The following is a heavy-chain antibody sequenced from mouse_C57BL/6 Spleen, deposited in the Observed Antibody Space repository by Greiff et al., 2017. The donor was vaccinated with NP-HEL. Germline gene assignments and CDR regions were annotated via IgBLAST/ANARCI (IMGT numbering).Heavy chain of an antibody. D-gene: IGHD2-4*01. J-gene: IGHJ3*01. V-gene: IGHV2-2*01. CDR3: ASRYDYDGEAFAY. Sequence: VQRVESGPGLVQPSQSLSITCTVSGFSLTSYGVHWVRQSPGKGLEWLGVIWSGGSTDYNAAFISRLSISKDNSKSQVFFKMNSLQADDTAIYYCASRYDYDGEAFAYWGQGTLVTVSA. CDR1: GFSLTSYG. CDR2: IWSGGST.